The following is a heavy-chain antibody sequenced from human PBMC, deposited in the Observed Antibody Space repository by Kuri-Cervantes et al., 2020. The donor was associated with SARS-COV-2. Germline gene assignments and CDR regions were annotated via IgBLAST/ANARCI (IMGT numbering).Heavy chain of an antibody. D-gene: IGHD2-21*01. V-gene: IGHV4-39*01. Sequence: SETLSLTCTVSGGSISSSGYYWGWIRQPPGKGLEWIGCMYYSGSTYYNPSLQSRVTIALDTSRNQFSLKLRSVTAADTAVYYCATTIMGIEHIVVLIATHYYYTYLGVWGKGTMVTVSS. CDR2: MYYSGST. CDR3: ATTIMGIEHIVVLIATHYYYTYLGV. J-gene: IGHJ6*03. CDR1: GGSISSSGYY.